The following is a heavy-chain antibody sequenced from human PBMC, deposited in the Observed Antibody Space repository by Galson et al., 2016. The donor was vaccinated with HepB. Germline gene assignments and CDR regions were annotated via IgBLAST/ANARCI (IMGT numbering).Heavy chain of an antibody. J-gene: IGHJ6*02. CDR3: ARDHFGGYGGLDRKIYYYYRLDV. D-gene: IGHD5-12*01. CDR1: GGSFSDYY. V-gene: IGHV4-34*01. Sequence: SETLSLTCAVYGGSFSDYYWSWIRQPPGKGLEWIGEITHSGSTNYNPSLKSRVTISVDTSKSQFSLRLRSVTAADTAVYYCARDHFGGYGGLDRKIYYYYRLDVWGQGRTVTVSS. CDR2: ITHSGST.